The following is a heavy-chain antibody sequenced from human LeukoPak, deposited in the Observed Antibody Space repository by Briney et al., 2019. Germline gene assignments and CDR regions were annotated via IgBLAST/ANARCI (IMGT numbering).Heavy chain of an antibody. CDR2: ITNKGDRT. J-gene: IGHJ2*01. V-gene: IGHV3-64D*08. D-gene: IGHD4-17*01. CDR3: VKGSTVTTGNWFFDL. Sequence: GGSLRLSCSASEFSFSTYAMHWVRQAPGKGLECVSAITNKGDRTYYADSVKGRFTISRDNSKNTLSLQMSSLRPEDTAVYYCVKGSTVTTGNWFFDLWGRGTLVTVSS. CDR1: EFSFSTYA.